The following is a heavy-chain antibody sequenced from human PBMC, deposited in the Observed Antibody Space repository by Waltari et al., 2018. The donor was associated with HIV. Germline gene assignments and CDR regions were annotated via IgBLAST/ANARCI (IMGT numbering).Heavy chain of an antibody. Sequence: QVQLVESGGGVVQPGRSLRLSCAASGFTFSSYAMHWVRQAPGKGLEWVAVISYDGSNQYYADSVKGRFTISRDNSKNTLYLQMNSLRAEDTAVYYCAREGGEGWFDPWGQGTLVTVSS. CDR3: AREGGEGWFDP. CDR1: GFTFSSYA. J-gene: IGHJ5*02. D-gene: IGHD4-17*01. CDR2: ISYDGSNQ. V-gene: IGHV3-30*04.